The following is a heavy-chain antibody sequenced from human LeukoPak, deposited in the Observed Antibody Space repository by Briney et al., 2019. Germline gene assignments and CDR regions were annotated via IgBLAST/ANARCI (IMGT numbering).Heavy chain of an antibody. CDR1: GYSISSGYY. J-gene: IGHJ5*02. V-gene: IGHV4-38-2*02. CDR2: IYHSGST. CDR3: ARTHSSRYNWFDP. Sequence: SETLSLTCTVSGYSISSGYYWGWIRQPPGKGLEWIGSIYHSGSTYYNPSLKSRVTKSVDTSKNQFSLTLSSVTAADTAVYYCARTHSSRYNWFDPWGQGTLVTVSS. D-gene: IGHD6-13*01.